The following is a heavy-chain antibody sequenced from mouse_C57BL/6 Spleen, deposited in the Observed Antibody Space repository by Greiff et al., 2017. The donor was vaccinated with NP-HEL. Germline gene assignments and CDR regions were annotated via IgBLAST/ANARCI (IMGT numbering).Heavy chain of an antibody. D-gene: IGHD1-1*01. CDR2: INPSSGYT. Sequence: VKLVESGAELAKPGASVKLSCKASGYTFTSYWMHWVKQRPGQGLEWIGYINPSSGYTKYNQKFKDKATLTADKSSSTAYMQLSSLTYEDSAVYYCARSPYGSSFGFAYWGQGTLVTVSA. CDR1: GYTFTSYW. J-gene: IGHJ3*01. V-gene: IGHV1-7*01. CDR3: ARSPYGSSFGFAY.